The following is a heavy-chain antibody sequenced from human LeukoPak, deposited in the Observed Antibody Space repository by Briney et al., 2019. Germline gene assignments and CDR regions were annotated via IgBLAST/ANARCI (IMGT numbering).Heavy chain of an antibody. Sequence: SETLSLTCTVSGGSISNYYWSWIRQPPGKGLEWIGYIYYSGSTNYNPSLKSRVTISVDTSKNQFPLKLSSVTTADTAVYYCARVSGDILTGYYYFDYWGQGTLVTVSS. J-gene: IGHJ4*02. CDR3: ARVSGDILTGYYYFDY. CDR2: IYYSGST. CDR1: GGSISNYY. D-gene: IGHD3-9*01. V-gene: IGHV4-59*01.